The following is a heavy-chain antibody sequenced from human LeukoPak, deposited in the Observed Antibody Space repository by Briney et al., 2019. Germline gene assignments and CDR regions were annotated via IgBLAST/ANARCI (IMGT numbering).Heavy chain of an antibody. V-gene: IGHV3-7*01. D-gene: IGHD3-10*01. CDR2: MRQDGNEK. CDR3: ATDRRGSNDY. CDR1: GFTFSSYW. Sequence: GGSLRLSCVASGFTFSSYWMTWARQAPGKGLEWVANMRQDGNEKYYVDSVGGRFTISRDNAKNSLYLQMNSLRAEDTAVYYCATDRRGSNDYWGQGTLVTVSS. J-gene: IGHJ4*02.